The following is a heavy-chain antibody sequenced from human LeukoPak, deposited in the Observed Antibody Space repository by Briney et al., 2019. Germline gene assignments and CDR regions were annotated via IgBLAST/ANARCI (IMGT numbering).Heavy chain of an antibody. CDR2: ISGRDGDGNT. Sequence: PGGSLRLSCAASGFTFSNYAMSWVRQAPGKGPEWVSFISGRDGDGNTSYAESVRGRFTTSRDDSKNTMYLQMDSLRAEDTAIYYCAQLRTNMAVVFHSSGQGALVTVSS. V-gene: IGHV3-23*01. D-gene: IGHD1-1*01. J-gene: IGHJ4*02. CDR3: AQLRTNMAVVFHS. CDR1: GFTFSNYA.